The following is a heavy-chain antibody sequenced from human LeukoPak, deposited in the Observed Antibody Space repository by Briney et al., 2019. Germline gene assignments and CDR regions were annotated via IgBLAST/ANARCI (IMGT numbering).Heavy chain of an antibody. Sequence: SETLSLTCTVSGCSVNSGSYYWNWIRQPPGKGLEWIGYIYYSGSTNYNPSLKSRVTISVDTSKNQFSLKLSSVTAAGTAVYYCARAAYSGSYHSDYWGQGTLVTVSS. J-gene: IGHJ4*02. D-gene: IGHD1-26*01. V-gene: IGHV4-61*01. CDR3: ARAAYSGSYHSDY. CDR2: IYYSGST. CDR1: GCSVNSGSYY.